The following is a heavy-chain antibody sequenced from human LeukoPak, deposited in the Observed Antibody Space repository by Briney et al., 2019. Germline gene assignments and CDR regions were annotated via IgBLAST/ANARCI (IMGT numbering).Heavy chain of an antibody. J-gene: IGHJ4*02. Sequence: ASVKVSCKASGYTFSNYYIHWVRQAPGQGLEWMGVSNPSGSSTTYAQNFQGGVTMTRDTSTSTVYMELSSLRSEDTAVYYCASSTLTTSYYFDYWGQGTLVTVSS. CDR2: SNPSGSST. D-gene: IGHD4-17*01. CDR1: GYTFSNYY. V-gene: IGHV1-46*01. CDR3: ASSTLTTSYYFDY.